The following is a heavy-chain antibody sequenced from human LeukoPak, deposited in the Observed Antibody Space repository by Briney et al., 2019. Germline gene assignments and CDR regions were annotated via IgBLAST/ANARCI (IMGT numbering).Heavy chain of an antibody. Sequence: GESLKICCKGSGNSFTSYWISWVRQMPGKGLEWMGRIDPSDSYTNYSPSFQGHVTISADKSISTAYLQWSSLKASDTAMYYCARLQYCGGDCYTFDYWGQGTLVTVSS. CDR1: GNSFTSYW. V-gene: IGHV5-10-1*01. D-gene: IGHD2-21*02. CDR2: IDPSDSYT. CDR3: ARLQYCGGDCYTFDY. J-gene: IGHJ4*02.